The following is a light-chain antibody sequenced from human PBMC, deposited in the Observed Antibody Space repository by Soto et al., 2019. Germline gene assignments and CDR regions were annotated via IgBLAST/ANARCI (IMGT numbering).Light chain of an antibody. Sequence: EIVLTQSPATLSLSPGEGASLSCRASQSVATYMAWYQHKPGQAPRLLIYDASRRATGIPARFSGSGSGTNFTFTISRLEPADFALYFCQLRSRWPPYTFAQGTKLEIK. CDR2: DAS. J-gene: IGKJ2*01. CDR3: QLRSRWPPYT. CDR1: QSVATY. V-gene: IGKV3-11*01.